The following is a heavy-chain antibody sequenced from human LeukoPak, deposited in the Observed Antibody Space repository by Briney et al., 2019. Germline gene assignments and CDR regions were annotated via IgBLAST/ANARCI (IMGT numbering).Heavy chain of an antibody. Sequence: GGSLRLSCAASGYTFTSYAMNWVRQAPGQGLEWMGWINTNTGNPTYAQGFTGRFVFSLDTSVSTAYLQISSLKAEDTAVYYCARSMVRTRGGFDPWGQGTLVTVSS. V-gene: IGHV7-4-1*02. J-gene: IGHJ5*02. D-gene: IGHD3-10*01. CDR3: ARSMVRTRGGFDP. CDR2: INTNTGNP. CDR1: GYTFTSYA.